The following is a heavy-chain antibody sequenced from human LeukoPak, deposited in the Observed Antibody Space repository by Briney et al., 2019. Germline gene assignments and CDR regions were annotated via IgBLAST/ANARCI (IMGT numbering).Heavy chain of an antibody. Sequence: SQTLSLTCAISGDSVSSNSAAWNWIRQSPSRGLEWLGRTYYRSKWYNDHAVSVKSRITINPDTSKNQFSLQLNSVTPEDTAVYYCASYDILTGSYGMDVWGQGTTVTVSS. V-gene: IGHV6-1*01. D-gene: IGHD3-9*01. CDR2: TYYRSKWYN. CDR3: ASYDILTGSYGMDV. CDR1: GDSVSSNSAA. J-gene: IGHJ6*02.